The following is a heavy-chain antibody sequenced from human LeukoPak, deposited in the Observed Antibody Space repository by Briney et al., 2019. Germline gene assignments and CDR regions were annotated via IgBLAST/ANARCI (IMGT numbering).Heavy chain of an antibody. Sequence: GGSLRLSCAASGFTFNSYAMYWVRQAPGKGLEWVAVISDDGNNKYYADSVKGRFTISRDNSKNTLYLQMNGLRAEDTAVYYCARERDVGYCSSTGCHAPDYWGQGTLVTVSS. J-gene: IGHJ4*02. D-gene: IGHD2-2*01. CDR3: ARERDVGYCSSTGCHAPDY. CDR2: ISDDGNNK. V-gene: IGHV3-30-3*01. CDR1: GFTFNSYA.